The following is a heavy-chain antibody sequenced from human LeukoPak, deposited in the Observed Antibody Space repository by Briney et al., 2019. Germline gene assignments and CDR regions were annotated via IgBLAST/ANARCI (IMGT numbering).Heavy chain of an antibody. D-gene: IGHD1-14*01. Sequence: PSETLSLTCTVSGGSISSYYWSWIRQPPGKGLEWIGYIYYSGSTNYNPSLKSRVTISVDTSKNQFSLKLSSVTAADTAVYYCARVTYRYYFDYWGQGTLATVSS. CDR3: ARVTYRYYFDY. CDR1: GGSISSYY. J-gene: IGHJ4*02. CDR2: IYYSGST. V-gene: IGHV4-59*01.